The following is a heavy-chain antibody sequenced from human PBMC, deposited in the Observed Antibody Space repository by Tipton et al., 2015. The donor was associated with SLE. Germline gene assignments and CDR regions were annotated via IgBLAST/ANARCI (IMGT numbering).Heavy chain of an antibody. V-gene: IGHV3-23*01. D-gene: IGHD1-14*01. CDR2: ITGSGSRT. CDR3: ARDSTKPFRMGY. CDR1: GFTFSNYA. Sequence: GSLRLSCAASGFTFSNYAMSWVRQAPGKGLEWVSAITGSGSRTYYADSVKGRFTISRDNSKNTLYLQMNSLRTDDTAVYYCARDSTKPFRMGYWGQGTLVTVSS. J-gene: IGHJ4*02.